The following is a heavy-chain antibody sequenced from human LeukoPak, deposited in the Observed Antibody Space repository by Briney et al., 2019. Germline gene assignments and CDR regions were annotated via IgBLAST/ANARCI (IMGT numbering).Heavy chain of an antibody. Sequence: GGSLRLSCAASGFTFSSYAMSWVRQAPGKGLEWVSGISGSGGSADYADSVKGRFTISRDNSKNTLYLQMNSLRAEDTAVYYCARGYETFDIWGQGTMVTVSS. CDR1: GFTFSSYA. CDR2: ISGSGGSA. CDR3: ARGYETFDI. D-gene: IGHD1-1*01. V-gene: IGHV3-23*01. J-gene: IGHJ3*02.